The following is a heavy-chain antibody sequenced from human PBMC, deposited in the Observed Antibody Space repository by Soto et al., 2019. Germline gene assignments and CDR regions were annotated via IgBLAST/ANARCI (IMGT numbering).Heavy chain of an antibody. Sequence: SETLSLTCTVSGGSFSSYYWSWIRQPPGKGLEWIGYIYYSGSTIYNPSLKSRVTISLDTSKNQFSLKLSSVTAADTAVYYCARQSTTGWNNWFDPWGQGTLVTVSS. J-gene: IGHJ5*02. CDR3: ARQSTTGWNNWFDP. CDR1: GGSFSSYY. V-gene: IGHV4-59*08. D-gene: IGHD6-19*01. CDR2: IYYSGST.